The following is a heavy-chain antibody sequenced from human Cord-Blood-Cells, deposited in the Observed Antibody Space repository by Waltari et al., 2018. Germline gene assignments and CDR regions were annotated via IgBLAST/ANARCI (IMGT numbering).Heavy chain of an antibody. CDR1: GFTFSRSA. V-gene: IGHV3-30-3*01. Sequence: QVQLVESGGGVVQPGRSLRLSCAASGFTFSRSAMHWVRQAPGKGLEWVAVISYDGSNKYYADSVKGRFTISRDNSKNTLYLQMNSLRAEDTAVYYCARDNARFFDYWGQGTLVTVSS. CDR3: ARDNARFFDY. J-gene: IGHJ4*02. CDR2: ISYDGSNK.